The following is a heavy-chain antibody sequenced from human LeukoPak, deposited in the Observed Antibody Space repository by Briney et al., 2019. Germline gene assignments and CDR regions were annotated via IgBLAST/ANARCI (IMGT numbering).Heavy chain of an antibody. J-gene: IGHJ6*03. CDR2: MNPNSGNT. Sequence: ASVKVSCKASGYTFTSYDINWVQQATGQGLEWMGWMNPNSGNTGYAQKFQGRVTMTRNTSISTAYMELSSLRSEDTAVYYCARGNYYDSSGYYYEANYYYYYMDVWGKGTTVTISS. D-gene: IGHD3-22*01. CDR1: GYTFTSYD. V-gene: IGHV1-8*01. CDR3: ARGNYYDSSGYYYEANYYYYYMDV.